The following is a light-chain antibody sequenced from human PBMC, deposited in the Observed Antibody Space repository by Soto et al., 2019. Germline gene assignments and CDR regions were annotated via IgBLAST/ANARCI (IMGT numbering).Light chain of an antibody. J-gene: IGKJ4*01. CDR1: QSFRGL. Sequence: EVVLTQSPVTLSLSPGERATLSCRASQSFRGLLAWYQQKPGQAPRLLIYDAYNRATGIPPRFSGSGSGTDFTLTISGLEPEDFAVYYCQQRRNWPLTFGGGTKV. CDR3: QQRRNWPLT. CDR2: DAY. V-gene: IGKV3-11*01.